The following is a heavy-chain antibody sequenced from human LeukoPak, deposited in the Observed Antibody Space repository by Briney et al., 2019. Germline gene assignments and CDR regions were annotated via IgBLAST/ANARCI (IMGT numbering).Heavy chain of an antibody. CDR2: VYYSGST. CDR3: ASQTLNDIVVVPAAPRPGDYYYYMDV. D-gene: IGHD2-2*01. J-gene: IGHJ6*03. V-gene: IGHV4-39*07. Sequence: SETLSLTCTVSRGSISINSYYWGWVRQPPGKGLEYIGNVYYSGSTYYNPSLKSRVTMSLDTSKNQFSLKLSSVTAADTAVYYCASQTLNDIVVVPAAPRPGDYYYYMDVWGKGTTVTVSS. CDR1: RGSISINSYY.